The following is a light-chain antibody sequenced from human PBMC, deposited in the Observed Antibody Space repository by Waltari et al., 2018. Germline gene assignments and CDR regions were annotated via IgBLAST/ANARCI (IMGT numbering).Light chain of an antibody. V-gene: IGLV2-23*01. Sequence: QSALTQPASLSASPGQSITISCTPTNNDLGPYDLVSWYQQHPGRAPKLLIFQGTKRPSEVSGRFSGSKFADTASLTISGLQPEDEADYYCCSYAGTWLFGGGTKVTVL. CDR2: QGT. CDR3: CSYAGTWL. CDR1: NNDLGPYDL. J-gene: IGLJ3*02.